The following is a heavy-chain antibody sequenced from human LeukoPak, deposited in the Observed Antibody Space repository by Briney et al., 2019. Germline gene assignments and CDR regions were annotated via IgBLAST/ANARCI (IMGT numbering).Heavy chain of an antibody. Sequence: SETLSLTCSVSGDSTSSRTYYWTWIRQHPEKGLEWIGYIWNSGSTNYNPALKSRVTISVDTSKNQFSLKLTSVTAAAPAIYYCARDVSSMFPNWFEPWGQGILVIVSS. CDR1: GDSTSSRTYY. J-gene: IGHJ5*02. CDR3: ARDVSSMFPNWFEP. V-gene: IGHV4-31*03. CDR2: IWNSGST. D-gene: IGHD6-6*01.